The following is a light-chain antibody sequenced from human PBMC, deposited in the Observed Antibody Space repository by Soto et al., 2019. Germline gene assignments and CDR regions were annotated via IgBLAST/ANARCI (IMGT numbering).Light chain of an antibody. CDR3: AAWDDSLRGVV. Sequence: QSVLTQPPSASGTPGQRVTISCSGSLSNIGSNFIYWYQQLPGSAPKLLINRNNERPSGVPVRFSGSKSGTSASLAISGLRSEDEADYHCAAWDDSLRGVVFGGGTKLTVL. CDR1: LSNIGSNF. V-gene: IGLV1-47*01. CDR2: RNN. J-gene: IGLJ2*01.